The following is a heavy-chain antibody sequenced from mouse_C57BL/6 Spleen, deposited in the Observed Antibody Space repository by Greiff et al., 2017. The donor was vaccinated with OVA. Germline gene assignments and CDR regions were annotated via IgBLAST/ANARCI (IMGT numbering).Heavy chain of an antibody. CDR3: ARSSPRLRYFDV. CDR2: IDPSDSYT. V-gene: IGHV1-50*01. CDR1: GYTFTSYW. J-gene: IGHJ1*03. D-gene: IGHD3-2*02. Sequence: VKLQQPGAELVKPGASVKLSCKASGYTFTSYWMQWVKQRPGQGLEWIGEIDPSDSYTNYNQKFKGKATLTVDTSSSTAYMQLSSLTSEDSAVYYCARSSPRLRYFDVWGTGTTVTVSS.